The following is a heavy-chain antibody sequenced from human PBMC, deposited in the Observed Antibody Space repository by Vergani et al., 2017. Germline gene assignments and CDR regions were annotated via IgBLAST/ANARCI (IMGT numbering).Heavy chain of an antibody. CDR1: GGSISSYY. J-gene: IGHJ5*02. CDR3: AREYTEDRWFDP. D-gene: IGHD1-1*01. V-gene: IGHV4-59*12. Sequence: QVQLQESGPGLVKPSETLSLTCTVSGGSISSYYWSWIRQPPGKGLEWIGYIYYSGSTYYNPSLKSRVTISVDTSKNQFSLKLSSVTAADTAVYYCAREYTEDRWFDPWGQGTLVTVSS. CDR2: IYYSGST.